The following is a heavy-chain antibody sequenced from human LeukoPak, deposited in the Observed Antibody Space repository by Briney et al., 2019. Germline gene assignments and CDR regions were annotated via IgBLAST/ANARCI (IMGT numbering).Heavy chain of an antibody. D-gene: IGHD3-22*01. CDR2: MNPNSGNT. J-gene: IGHJ4*02. Sequence: ASVKVSCKASGYTFTSYDINWVRQATGQGLEWMGWMNPNSGNTNYAQKFQGRVTMTRDTSISTAYMELSRLRSDDTAVYYCARVLGSSGYYHEFDYWGQGTLVTVSS. V-gene: IGHV1-8*01. CDR3: ARVLGSSGYYHEFDY. CDR1: GYTFTSYD.